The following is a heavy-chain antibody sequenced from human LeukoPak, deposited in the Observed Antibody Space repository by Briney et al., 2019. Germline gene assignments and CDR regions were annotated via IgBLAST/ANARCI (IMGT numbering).Heavy chain of an antibody. Sequence: SETLSLTCTVSGGSISSYYWSWIRQPPGKGLEWIGYIYYSGSTNYNPSLKSRVTISVDTSKNQFSLKLSSVTAADTAVYYCARDRPYCSSTSCYAGYYYGMDVWGQGTTVTVSS. D-gene: IGHD2-2*01. CDR1: GGSISSYY. CDR3: ARDRPYCSSTSCYAGYYYGMDV. J-gene: IGHJ6*02. CDR2: IYYSGST. V-gene: IGHV4-59*12.